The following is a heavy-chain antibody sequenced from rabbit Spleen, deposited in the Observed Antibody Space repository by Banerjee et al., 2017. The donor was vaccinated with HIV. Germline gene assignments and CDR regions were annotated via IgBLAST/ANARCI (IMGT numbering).Heavy chain of an antibody. Sequence: QSLEESGGDLVKPGASLTLTCTASGFSSSSVYWIYWVRQAPGKGLEWIGTIFGGSTGTIDYASWAKGRFAISKTSSTTVTLRMTSLTAADTATYFCARDLVGVIGWNFYLWGPGTLVTVS. V-gene: IGHV1S40*01. D-gene: IGHD1-1*01. CDR1: GFSSSSVYW. CDR3: ARDLVGVIGWNFYL. J-gene: IGHJ4*01. CDR2: IFGGSTGTI.